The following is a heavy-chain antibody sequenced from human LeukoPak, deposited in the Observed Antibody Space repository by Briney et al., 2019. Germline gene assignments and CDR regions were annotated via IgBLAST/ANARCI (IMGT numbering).Heavy chain of an antibody. J-gene: IGHJ5*02. V-gene: IGHV4-4*07. CDR3: ARSGYNNWFDP. CDR2: IYTSGST. Sequence: KTSETLSLTCTVSGGSISSYYWSWIRQPAGKGLEWIGRIYTSGSTNYNPSLKSRLTMSVDTDTSKNQFSLKLSSVTAADTAVYYCARSGYNNWFDPWGQGTLVTVSS. CDR1: GGSISSYY. D-gene: IGHD5-24*01.